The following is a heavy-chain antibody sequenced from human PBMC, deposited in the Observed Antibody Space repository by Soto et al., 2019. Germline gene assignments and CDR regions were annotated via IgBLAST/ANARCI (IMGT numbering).Heavy chain of an antibody. Sequence: ASGKVCCKASGYTFTSYDINWVRQATGQGLEWMGWMNPNSGNTGYAQKFQGRVTMTRNTSISTAYMELSSLRSEDTAVYYCARGGDIVVVPAATYYMDVWGKGTKFTV. J-gene: IGHJ6*03. CDR1: GYTFTSYD. CDR2: MNPNSGNT. V-gene: IGHV1-8*01. D-gene: IGHD2-2*01. CDR3: ARGGDIVVVPAATYYMDV.